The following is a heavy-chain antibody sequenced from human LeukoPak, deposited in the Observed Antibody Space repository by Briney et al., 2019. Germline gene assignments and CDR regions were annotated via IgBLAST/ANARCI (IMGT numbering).Heavy chain of an antibody. J-gene: IGHJ4*02. V-gene: IGHV3-23*01. CDR3: AKHSIVVVTAIQY. Sequence: GGSLRLSCAASGFTFSSSAMSWVRQVPGKGLEWVSGISASGGSTYYADSVKGRFTISRDNSKNTLYLQMNSLRAEDTAVYYCAKHSIVVVTAIQYWGQGTLVTVSS. CDR1: GFTFSSSA. D-gene: IGHD2-21*02. CDR2: ISASGGST.